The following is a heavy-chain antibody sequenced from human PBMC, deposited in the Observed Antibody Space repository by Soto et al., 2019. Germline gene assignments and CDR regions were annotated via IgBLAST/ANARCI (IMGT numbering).Heavy chain of an antibody. CDR1: GYTFTSYY. CDR3: ARDGPYSSSKDYYYYYGMDV. V-gene: IGHV1-46*01. D-gene: IGHD6-6*01. Sequence: ASVKVSCKASGYTFTSYYMHWVRQAPGQGLEWMGIINPSGGSTSYAQKFQGRVTMTRDTSTSTVYMELSSLRSEDTAVYYCARDGPYSSSKDYYYYYGMDVWAQGTKVTVSS. CDR2: INPSGGST. J-gene: IGHJ6*02.